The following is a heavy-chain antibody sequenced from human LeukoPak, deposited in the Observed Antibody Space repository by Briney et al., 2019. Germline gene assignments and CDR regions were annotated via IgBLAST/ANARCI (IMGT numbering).Heavy chain of an antibody. CDR2: IYSGGST. D-gene: IGHD3-10*01. CDR1: GFTVSSNY. V-gene: IGHV3-53*01. CDR3: ARALDYYGSGSYYWGVPDAFDI. Sequence: PGGSLRLSCAASGFTVSSNYMSWVRQAPGKGLEWVSVIYSGGSTYYADSVKGRFTISRDNSKNTLYLQMNSLRAEDTAVYYCARALDYYGSGSYYWGVPDAFDIWGQGSMVTVSS. J-gene: IGHJ3*02.